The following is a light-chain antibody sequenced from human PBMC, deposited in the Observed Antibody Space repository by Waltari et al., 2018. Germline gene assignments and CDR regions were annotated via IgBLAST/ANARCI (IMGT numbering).Light chain of an antibody. CDR2: EVN. Sequence: QSALTQPAPVSGSPGQSITIPCPGTSRDVGSSNLFSWYQQYPGKAPKLMIYEVNKRPSGVSHRFSGSKSGNTASLTISGLQAEDEADYYCCSYAGGSTPWVFGGGTKLTVL. CDR1: SRDVGSSNL. CDR3: CSYAGGSTPWV. V-gene: IGLV2-23*02. J-gene: IGLJ3*02.